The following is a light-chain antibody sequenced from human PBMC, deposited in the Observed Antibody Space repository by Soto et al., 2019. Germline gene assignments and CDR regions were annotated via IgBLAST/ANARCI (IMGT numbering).Light chain of an antibody. V-gene: IGLV4-69*01. CDR1: SGHSSYA. J-gene: IGLJ3*02. Sequence: QAVLTQSPSASASLGASVKLTCTLSSGHSSYAIAWHQQQPEKGPRYLMKLNSDGSHSKGDGIPDRFSGSSSGAERYLTISRLQDEDAADYYCQTWGTGIQVFGGGTKLTVL. CDR2: LNSDGSH. CDR3: QTWGTGIQV.